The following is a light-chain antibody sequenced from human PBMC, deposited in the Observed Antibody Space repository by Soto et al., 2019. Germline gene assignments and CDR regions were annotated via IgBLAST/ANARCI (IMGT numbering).Light chain of an antibody. Sequence: EIVLTQSPGTLSLSPGERATLSCRASRPVISDYFAWYQQKRGQAPSLLMYATSIRATGIPDRFSGSGFGTNFTLTISRVEPEDFAVYYCQQYGESPWTFGQGTKVEN. CDR1: RPVISDY. CDR3: QQYGESPWT. CDR2: ATS. V-gene: IGKV3-20*01. J-gene: IGKJ1*01.